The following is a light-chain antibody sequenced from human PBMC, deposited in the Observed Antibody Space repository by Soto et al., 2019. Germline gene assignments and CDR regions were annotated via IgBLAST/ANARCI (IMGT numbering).Light chain of an antibody. CDR2: EVY. CDR3: SSYGGSNNVV. Sequence: QSALTQPPSASGSPGQSVTISCSGISSDVGGYTYISWYQQHPGKAPKLMIYEVYKRPSGVPDRFSGSKSGNTASLTVSGLQAEDEADYYCSSYGGSNNVVFGGGTKLTVL. CDR1: SSDVGGYTY. V-gene: IGLV2-8*01. J-gene: IGLJ2*01.